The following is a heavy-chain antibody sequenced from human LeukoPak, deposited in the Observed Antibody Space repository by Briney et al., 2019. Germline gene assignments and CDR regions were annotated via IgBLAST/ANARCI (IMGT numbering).Heavy chain of an antibody. V-gene: IGHV1-18*04. CDR1: GYTFTSYG. J-gene: IGHJ4*02. Sequence: GASVKVSCKASGYTFTSYGISWVRQAPGQGLEWMGWISAYNGNTNYAQKLQGRVTITTDTSTSTAYMELRSLRSDDTAVYYCARDGAAYSSSWIPFDYWGQGTLVTVSS. D-gene: IGHD6-13*01. CDR2: ISAYNGNT. CDR3: ARDGAAYSSSWIPFDY.